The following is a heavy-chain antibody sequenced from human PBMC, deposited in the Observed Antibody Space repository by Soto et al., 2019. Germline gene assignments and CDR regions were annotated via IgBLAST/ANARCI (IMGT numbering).Heavy chain of an antibody. CDR1: GDSVSSNSAA. CDR3: ARENFWSGYPYYYYGMDV. Sequence: SQTLSLTCAISGDSVSSNSAAWNWIRQSPSRGLEWLGRTYYRSKWYNDYAVSVKSRITINPDTSKNQFSLQLNSVTPEDTAVYYCARENFWSGYPYYYYGMDVWGQGTTVTVPS. J-gene: IGHJ6*02. CDR2: TYYRSKWYN. D-gene: IGHD3-3*01. V-gene: IGHV6-1*01.